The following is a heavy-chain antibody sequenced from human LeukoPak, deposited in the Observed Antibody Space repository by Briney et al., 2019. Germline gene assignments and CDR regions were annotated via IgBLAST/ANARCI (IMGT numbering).Heavy chain of an antibody. D-gene: IGHD1-1*01. J-gene: IGHJ4*02. CDR1: GFTFSSYA. Sequence: GGSLRLSCAASGFTFSSYAMSWVRQAPGKGLEWVSGINWSGEKTSYADSVKGRFTISRDNSRNTLYLQTNSLRAEDTAIYYCAHVGSCTAGTCVPGGYWGQGALVTVSS. V-gene: IGHV3-23*01. CDR3: AHVGSCTAGTCVPGGY. CDR2: INWSGEKT.